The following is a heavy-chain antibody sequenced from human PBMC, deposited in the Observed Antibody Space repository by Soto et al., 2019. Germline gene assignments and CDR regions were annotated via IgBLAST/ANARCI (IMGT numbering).Heavy chain of an antibody. CDR3: ARGYSYYAH. Sequence: SETLSLTCTVSGGSVSRDSNFWSWIRQPPGKGLEWIGYIYYSGPSRYNPSLESRVTISIASSKNQVSLTLTSVTAADTAVYYCARGYSYYAHWGRGTLVTVAS. CDR1: GGSVSRDSNF. V-gene: IGHV4-61*01. D-gene: IGHD1-26*01. CDR2: IYYSGPS. J-gene: IGHJ4*02.